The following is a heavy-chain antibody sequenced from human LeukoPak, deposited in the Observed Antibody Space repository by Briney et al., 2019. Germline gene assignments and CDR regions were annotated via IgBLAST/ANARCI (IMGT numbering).Heavy chain of an antibody. V-gene: IGHV3-7*05. D-gene: IGHD6-13*01. CDR3: ARSAAGASDY. J-gene: IGHJ4*02. CDR1: GFTFRTYW. CDR2: INQDGSEI. Sequence: PGGSLRLSCAASGFTFRTYWMKWVRQAPGKGLEWVANINQDGSEIYYVDSVKGRFTISRDNAKNSLYLQSNTLRAEGTAVYYCARSAAGASDYWGQGTLVTVSS.